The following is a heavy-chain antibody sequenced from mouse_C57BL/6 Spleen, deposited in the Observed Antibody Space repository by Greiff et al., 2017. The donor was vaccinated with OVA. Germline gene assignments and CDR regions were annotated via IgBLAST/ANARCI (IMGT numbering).Heavy chain of an antibody. CDR1: GYTFTTYP. D-gene: IGHD1-1*01. J-gene: IGHJ1*03. Sequence: VQLVESGAELVKPGASVKMSCKASGYTFTTYPIEWMKQNHGKSLEWIGNFHPYNDDTKYNEKFKGKATLTVEKSSSTVYLELSRLTSDDSAVYYCARGVYYGSSYGYFDVWGTGTTVTGSS. CDR3: ARGVYYGSSYGYFDV. CDR2: FHPYNDDT. V-gene: IGHV1-47*01.